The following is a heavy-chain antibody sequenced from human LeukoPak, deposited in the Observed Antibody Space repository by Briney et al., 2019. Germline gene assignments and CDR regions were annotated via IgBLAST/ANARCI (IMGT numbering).Heavy chain of an antibody. CDR3: ARDYEWELLGPNDY. CDR2: ISWNSGSI. Sequence: HPGRSLRLSCAASGFTFDDYAMHWVRQAPGKGLEWVSGISWNSGSIGYADSVKGRFTISRDNSKNTLYLQMNSLRAEDTAVYYCARDYEWELLGPNDYWGQGTLVTVSS. D-gene: IGHD1-26*01. J-gene: IGHJ4*02. CDR1: GFTFDDYA. V-gene: IGHV3-9*01.